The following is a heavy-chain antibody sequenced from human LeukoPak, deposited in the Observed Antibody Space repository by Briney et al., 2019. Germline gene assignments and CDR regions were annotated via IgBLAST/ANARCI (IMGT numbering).Heavy chain of an antibody. CDR3: ARGGGYYAIDY. Sequence: GGSLRLSCAASGFIVNSNYMNWVRQAPGEGLEWVSVLYSDDTTYYADSVKGRFTISRDNSKNTLYLQMNNLRAEDTAVYYCARGGGYYAIDYWGQGTLVTVSS. D-gene: IGHD1-26*01. CDR2: LYSDDTT. V-gene: IGHV3-53*01. CDR1: GFIVNSNY. J-gene: IGHJ4*02.